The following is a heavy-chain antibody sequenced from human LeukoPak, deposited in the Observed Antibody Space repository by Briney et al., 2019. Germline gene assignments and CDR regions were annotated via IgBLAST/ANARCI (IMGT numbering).Heavy chain of an antibody. CDR3: ARDGRITMIVVVRYYFDY. V-gene: IGHV3-11*06. D-gene: IGHD3-22*01. J-gene: IGHJ4*02. CDR1: GFTFSDYY. CDR2: ISSSSSYT. Sequence: GGSLRLSCAASGFTFSDYYMSWIRQAPGKGLEWVSYISSSSSYTNYADSVKGRFTISRDNSKNTLYLQMNSLRAEDTAVYYCARDGRITMIVVVRYYFDYWGQGTLVTVSS.